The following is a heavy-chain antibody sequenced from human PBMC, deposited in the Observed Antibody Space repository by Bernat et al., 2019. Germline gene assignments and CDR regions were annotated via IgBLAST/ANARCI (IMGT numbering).Heavy chain of an antibody. J-gene: IGHJ4*02. CDR3: AKDRPHKGLESVDF. CDR1: GFTFSSYG. V-gene: IGHV3-30*18. D-gene: IGHD5-24*01. CDR2: MSYDGNNK. Sequence: QVQLVESGGGVVQPGRSLRLSCAASGFTFSSYGMHWVRQAPGKGLEWVAVMSYDGNNKYYADSVKGRFTISRDNSKNTLYLQMNSLRAEDTGVYYCAKDRPHKGLESVDFWGQGTLVIVSS.